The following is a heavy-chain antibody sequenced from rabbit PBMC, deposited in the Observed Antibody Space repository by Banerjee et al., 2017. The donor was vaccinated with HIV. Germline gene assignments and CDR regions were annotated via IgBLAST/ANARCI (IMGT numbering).Heavy chain of an antibody. CDR3: ARDLAGVIGWNFNL. D-gene: IGHD4-1*01. J-gene: IGHJ4*01. V-gene: IGHV1S45*01. CDR1: GFSFSNKYV. CDR2: VYGGSSGTT. Sequence: QEQLEESGGDLVKPEGSLTLTCTASGFSFSNKYVMCWVRQAPGKGLEWIGCVYGGSSGTTYYASWAKGRFTISKTSSTTVTLQMTSLTAADTATYFCARDLAGVIGWNFNLWGPGTLVTVS.